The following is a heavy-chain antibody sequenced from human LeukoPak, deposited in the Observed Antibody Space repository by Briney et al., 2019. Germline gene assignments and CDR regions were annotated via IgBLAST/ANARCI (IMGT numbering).Heavy chain of an antibody. CDR2: INPSGGST. V-gene: IGHV1-46*02. J-gene: IGHJ6*02. CDR1: GYTFNIYY. D-gene: IGHD6-6*01. CDR3: ARDGARGYHAMDV. Sequence: ASVKVSCKASGYTFNIYYLHWVRQAPGQGLEWMGMINPSGGSTIYAQNFQGRVTMTSDTSTSTVYMGLSSLRSEGTAVYYCARDGARGYHAMDVWGQGTTVTVSS.